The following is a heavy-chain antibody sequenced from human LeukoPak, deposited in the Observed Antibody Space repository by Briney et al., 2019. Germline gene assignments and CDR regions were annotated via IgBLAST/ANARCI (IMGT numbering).Heavy chain of an antibody. J-gene: IGHJ4*02. V-gene: IGHV3-53*01. CDR2: IYSGGST. CDR1: GFTVSSKY. D-gene: IGHD1-20*01. Sequence: GGSLRPSCAASGFTVSSKYMSWVRQAPGKGLEWVSVIYSGGSTYYADSVKGRFTISRDNSKNTLYLQMNSLRAEDTAVYYCAREGITGTTSPYFDYWGQGTLVTVSS. CDR3: AREGITGTTSPYFDY.